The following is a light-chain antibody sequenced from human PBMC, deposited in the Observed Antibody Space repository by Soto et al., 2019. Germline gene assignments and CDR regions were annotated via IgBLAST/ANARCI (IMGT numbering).Light chain of an antibody. CDR1: QSISSW. J-gene: IGKJ1*01. CDR3: QQYNSYRT. V-gene: IGKV1-5*03. CDR2: KAS. Sequence: DIQMTQSPSPLSGSVGDRVTITCRASQSISSWLAWYQQKPGKAPKLLIYKASSLESGVPSRFSGSGSGTEFTLTISSLQPDDFATYYCQQYNSYRTFGQGTKVDIK.